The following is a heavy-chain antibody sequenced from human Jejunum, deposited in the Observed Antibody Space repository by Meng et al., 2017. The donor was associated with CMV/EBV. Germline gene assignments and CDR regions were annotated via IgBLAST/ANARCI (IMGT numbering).Heavy chain of an antibody. V-gene: IGHV1-69*05. CDR1: IVSSYA. J-gene: IGHJ4*02. D-gene: IGHD5-24*01. CDR2: IIPIFRTA. CDR3: ARDGRDGYNYPYYFDY. Sequence: IVSSYAISGVRQAPGQGLEWMGGIIPIFRTANYAQKFQGRVTITTDESTSTAYMELSSLTSEDTAVYYCARDGRDGYNYPYYFDYWGQGTLVTVSS.